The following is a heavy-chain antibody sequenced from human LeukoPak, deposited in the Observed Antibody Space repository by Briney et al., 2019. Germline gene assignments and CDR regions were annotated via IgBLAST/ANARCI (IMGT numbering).Heavy chain of an antibody. J-gene: IGHJ5*02. Sequence: SETLSLTCSVSCGSISSYYWSWIREPPGERVEWIGYIYNSGSPNYTPSLKSRVTMSVDMSRRQFSLMVSSVTAADTAVYYCARATQRYCSGTTCFPYWFDPWGEGTLVTVSS. V-gene: IGHV4-59*01. CDR3: ARATQRYCSGTTCFPYWFDP. D-gene: IGHD2-2*01. CDR2: IYNSGSP. CDR1: CGSISSYY.